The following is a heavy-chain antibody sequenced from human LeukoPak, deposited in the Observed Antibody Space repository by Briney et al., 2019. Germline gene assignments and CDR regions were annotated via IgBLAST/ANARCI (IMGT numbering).Heavy chain of an antibody. CDR1: GGSISSSSYY. CDR3: ARVVVGATTLDY. J-gene: IGHJ4*02. Sequence: SETLSLTCTVSGGSISSSSYYWGWIRQPPGKGLEWIGSIYYSGSTYYNPPLKSRVTISVDTSKNQFSLKLSSVTAADTAVYYCARVVVGATTLDYWGQGTLVTVSS. V-gene: IGHV4-39*07. CDR2: IYYSGST. D-gene: IGHD1-26*01.